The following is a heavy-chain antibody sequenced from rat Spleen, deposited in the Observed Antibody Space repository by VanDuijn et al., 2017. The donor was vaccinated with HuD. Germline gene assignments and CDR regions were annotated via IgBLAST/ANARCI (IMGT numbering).Heavy chain of an antibody. Sequence: EVQLVESGGGLVQPGRSLKLSCAASGFTFNNYWMTWIRQAPGKGLEWVATIIYDGTRTFYRDSVKGRFTISRDNAKSTLYLQMDSLRSEDTATYYCARQRGSQRYFDYWGQGVMVTVSS. CDR3: ARQRGSQRYFDY. J-gene: IGHJ2*01. CDR1: GFTFNNYW. V-gene: IGHV5-29*01. D-gene: IGHD3-4*01. CDR2: IIYDGTRT.